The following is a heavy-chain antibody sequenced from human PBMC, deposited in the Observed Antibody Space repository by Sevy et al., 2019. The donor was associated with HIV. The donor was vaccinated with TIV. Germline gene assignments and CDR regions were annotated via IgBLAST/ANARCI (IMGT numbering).Heavy chain of an antibody. CDR3: ARVRYNYGSYYFDY. CDR2: IKQDGSET. D-gene: IGHD1-1*01. Sequence: GSLRLSCAASGFTFSMYWMSWVRQAPGKGLEWVAKIKQDGSETYYVDSVKGRFTISRDNAKNSLYLQMNSLRAEDTAVYYCARVRYNYGSYYFDYWGQGTLVTVSS. J-gene: IGHJ4*02. CDR1: GFTFSMYW. V-gene: IGHV3-7*03.